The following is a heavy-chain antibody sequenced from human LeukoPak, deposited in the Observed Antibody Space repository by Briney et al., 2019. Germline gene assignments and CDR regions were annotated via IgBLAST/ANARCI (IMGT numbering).Heavy chain of an antibody. CDR1: GGSISSYY. J-gene: IGHJ4*02. V-gene: IGHV4-59*08. Sequence: SETLSLTCTVSGGSISSYYWSWIRQPPGKGLEWIGYIYYSGSTNYNPSLKSRVTISVDTSKNQFSLKLSSVTAADTAVYYCARQQLWFGEYGGGFDYWGQGTLVTVSS. CDR3: ARQQLWFGEYGGGFDY. CDR2: IYYSGST. D-gene: IGHD3-10*01.